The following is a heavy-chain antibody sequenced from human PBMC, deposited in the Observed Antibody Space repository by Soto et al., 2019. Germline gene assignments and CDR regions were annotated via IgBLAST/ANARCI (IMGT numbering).Heavy chain of an antibody. Sequence: VQLVQSGGEVKKPWASVKVSCKASGYTFTSYVITWVRQAPGQVLEWMGWISSYNGNTNSAQKFQGRVTMTTDTSTNTAYMELRSLRSDDMAIDYCARGVGEVDFWGQGTLVTVSS. CDR1: GYTFTSYV. V-gene: IGHV1-18*03. D-gene: IGHD2-15*01. J-gene: IGHJ4*02. CDR2: ISSYNGNT. CDR3: ARGVGEVDF.